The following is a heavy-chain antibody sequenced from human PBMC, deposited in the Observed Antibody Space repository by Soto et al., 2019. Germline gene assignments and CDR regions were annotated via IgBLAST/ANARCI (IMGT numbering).Heavy chain of an antibody. CDR3: AKGTMETPWRYLDL. CDR2: ISYDGGYE. J-gene: IGHJ2*01. V-gene: IGHV3-30*18. D-gene: IGHD1-7*01. Sequence: QEQLVESGGGVVQPGKSLRLSCTGSRFAFSSYAMHWVRQAPGKGLEWVAVISYDGGYENYADSVKGRFTVSRDNSKNTLWLQMNSLRAEDTALYYCAKGTMETPWRYLDLWGQGTLVTVSS. CDR1: RFAFSSYA.